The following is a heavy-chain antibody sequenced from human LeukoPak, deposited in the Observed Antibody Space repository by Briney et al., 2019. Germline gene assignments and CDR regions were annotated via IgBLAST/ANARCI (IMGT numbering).Heavy chain of an antibody. CDR2: ITGSGDTT. Sequence: PGQSLRLSCAASGFAFSSYAMSWVRQAPGKGLEWISGITGSGDTTHHVDSVKGRFTISRDNAKNSLYLQMNSLRAEDTAVYYCARVYYGSGSYSPWGQGTLVTVSS. CDR3: ARVYYGSGSYSP. D-gene: IGHD3-10*01. V-gene: IGHV3-23*01. J-gene: IGHJ4*02. CDR1: GFAFSSYA.